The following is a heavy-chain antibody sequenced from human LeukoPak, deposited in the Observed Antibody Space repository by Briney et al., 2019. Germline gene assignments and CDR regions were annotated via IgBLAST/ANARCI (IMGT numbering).Heavy chain of an antibody. J-gene: IGHJ3*01. Sequence: ASAKVSCKTSGYTFPSHGIAWVRQAAGQGLEWLGRINPYNGNTYYAQKVQGTVTMTTDTSATTAYMELRSLRSDDTAVYYCARGNYGALDFWGQGTMVTVSS. CDR1: GYTFPSHG. V-gene: IGHV1-18*01. CDR3: ARGNYGALDF. D-gene: IGHD3-10*01. CDR2: INPYNGNT.